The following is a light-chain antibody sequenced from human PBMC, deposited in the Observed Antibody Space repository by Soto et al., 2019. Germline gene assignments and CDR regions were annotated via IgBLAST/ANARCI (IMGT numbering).Light chain of an antibody. V-gene: IGLV1-47*01. CDR3: AAWDDSLRGGV. CDR2: RNN. CDR1: SSNIGSNY. Sequence: QSVLTQPPSASGTPGQRVTISCSGSSSNIGSNYVYWYQQLPGTAPKLLIYRNNQRPSGVPDRFSGSKSGTSASLAISGLRSEDEDDYYCAAWDDSLRGGVFGGGTKLTV. J-gene: IGLJ2*01.